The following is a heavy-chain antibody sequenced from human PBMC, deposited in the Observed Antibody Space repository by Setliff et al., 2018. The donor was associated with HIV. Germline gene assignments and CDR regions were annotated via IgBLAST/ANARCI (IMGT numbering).Heavy chain of an antibody. D-gene: IGHD6-19*01. Sequence: PGGSLRLSCAASGFTFDDYAMHWVRQAPGKGLEWVSGISWNSGSIGYADSVKGRFTISRDNAKNSLYLQMNSLRAEDTAVYYCAGGVWGIAVAGTGGYWGQGTLVTVSS. J-gene: IGHJ4*02. CDR2: ISWNSGSI. V-gene: IGHV3-9*01. CDR1: GFTFDDYA. CDR3: AGGVWGIAVAGTGGY.